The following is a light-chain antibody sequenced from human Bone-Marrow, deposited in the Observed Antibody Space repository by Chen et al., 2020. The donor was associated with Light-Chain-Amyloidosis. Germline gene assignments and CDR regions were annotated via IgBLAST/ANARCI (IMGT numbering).Light chain of an antibody. CDR1: NIGSTS. CDR2: DDS. Sequence: SYVLTQPSSVSVAPGQTATIACGGNNIGSTSVHWYQQTPGQAPLLVVYDDSDRPSGIPERLSGSNSGTTATLTISRVEAGDEADYYCQVWDRSSDGPVFGGGTKLTVL. J-gene: IGLJ3*02. V-gene: IGLV3-21*02. CDR3: QVWDRSSDGPV.